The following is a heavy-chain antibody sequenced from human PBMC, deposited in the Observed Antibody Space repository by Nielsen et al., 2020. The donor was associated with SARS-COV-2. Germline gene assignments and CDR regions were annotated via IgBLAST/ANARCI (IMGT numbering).Heavy chain of an antibody. J-gene: IGHJ6*03. CDR1: GGSFSSNDW. CDR2: FSHSGSI. CDR3: ARGDLVVVPSPILGLGPFFYYFCLDV. D-gene: IGHD2-2*01. Sequence: SETLSLTCAVSGGSFSSNDWWTWVRQSPGKGLELVGEFSHSGSINYNPSLKSRVTLSMDKSKRQFSLRLTSVSAADTAVYFCARGDLVVVPSPILGLGPFFYYFCLDVWGKGTTVIVSS. V-gene: IGHV4-4*02.